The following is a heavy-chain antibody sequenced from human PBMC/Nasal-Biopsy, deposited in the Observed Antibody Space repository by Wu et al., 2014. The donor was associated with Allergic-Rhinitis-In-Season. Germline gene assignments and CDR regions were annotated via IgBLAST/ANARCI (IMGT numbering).Heavy chain of an antibody. J-gene: IGHJ4*02. CDR1: GGSFSGYY. V-gene: IGHV4-34*01. CDR2: ISHSGRT. CDR3: ARESAALERGLDY. D-gene: IGHD2-15*01. Sequence: TLSLTCAVYGGSFSGYYWNWIRQPPGKGLEWIGEISHSGRTNYNPSLKSRVTISVDTSKNQFSLKLSSVTAADTAVYYCARESAALERGLDYWGQGTLVTVSS.